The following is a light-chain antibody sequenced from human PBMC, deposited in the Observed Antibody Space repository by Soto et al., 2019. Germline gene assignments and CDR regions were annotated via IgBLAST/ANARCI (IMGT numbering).Light chain of an antibody. V-gene: IGKV1-27*01. CDR2: AAS. J-gene: IGKJ1*01. CDR1: QGISNF. CDR3: QKYNSAPRT. Sequence: DIQMTQSPSSLSASVGDRVTITCRATQGISNFLAWYQQKPGKVPKVLIYAASTLQSGVPSRFSGSGSGTEFTLTISSLQPEDVATYYCQKYNSAPRTFGPGTKVDIK.